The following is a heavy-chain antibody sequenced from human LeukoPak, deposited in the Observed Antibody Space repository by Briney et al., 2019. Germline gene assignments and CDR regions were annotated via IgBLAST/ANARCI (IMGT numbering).Heavy chain of an antibody. CDR1: GYTFTDNH. CDR2: IDPNSGGT. CDR3: ARELGLNAFDV. D-gene: IGHD7-27*01. J-gene: IGHJ3*01. Sequence: GASVKVSFKASGYTFTDNHLYWVRQAPGQGLEWMGWIDPNSGGTNFAQNFQGRLTMTRDTSISTAYMELSRLTSDDTTVYYCARELGLNAFDVWGQGTMVTVSS. V-gene: IGHV1-2*02.